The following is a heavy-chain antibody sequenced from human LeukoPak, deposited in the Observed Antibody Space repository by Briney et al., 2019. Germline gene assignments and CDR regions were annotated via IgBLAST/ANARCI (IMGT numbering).Heavy chain of an antibody. D-gene: IGHD3-22*01. Sequence: GESLKISCKGSGYSFTSYWIGWVRQMPGKGLEWMGIIYPGDSDTRYSPSFQGQVTISADKSISTAYLQWSSLKASDTAMYYCARLCYYDSSGYYTSYFDYWGQGTLVTVSS. CDR2: IYPGDSDT. CDR3: ARLCYYDSSGYYTSYFDY. CDR1: GYSFTSYW. J-gene: IGHJ4*02. V-gene: IGHV5-51*01.